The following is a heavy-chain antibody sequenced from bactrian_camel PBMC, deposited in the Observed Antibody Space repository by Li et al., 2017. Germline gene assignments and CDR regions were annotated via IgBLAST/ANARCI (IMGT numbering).Heavy chain of an antibody. V-gene: IGHV3S26*01. J-gene: IGHJ4*01. CDR3: AAAPCFRARCSGGPPRLSTYNR. CDR1: DYVGSSYC. D-gene: IGHD7*01. CDR2: LGNDGVT. Sequence: HVQLVESGGGSVQAGGSLRLSCAAPDYVGSSYCMAWFRQAPGMGREGVACLGNDGVTGYAGSVKGRFTMSKDNDQITYYLQMNSLKPEDTAMYYCAAAPCFRARCSGGPPRLSTYNRWGQGTQVTVS.